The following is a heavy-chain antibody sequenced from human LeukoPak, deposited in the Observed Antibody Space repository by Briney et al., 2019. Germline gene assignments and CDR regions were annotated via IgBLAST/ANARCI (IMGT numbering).Heavy chain of an antibody. J-gene: IGHJ5*02. D-gene: IGHD3-22*01. V-gene: IGHV4-59*01. CDR1: GGSISSYY. CDR2: IYYSGST. Sequence: SETLSLTCTVSGGSISSYYWSWIRQPPGKGLEWIGYIYYSGSTSYNPSLKSRVTISVDTSKNQFSLKLSSVTAADTAVYYCAREGGFSSGYLNNWFDPWGQGTLVTVSS. CDR3: AREGGFSSGYLNNWFDP.